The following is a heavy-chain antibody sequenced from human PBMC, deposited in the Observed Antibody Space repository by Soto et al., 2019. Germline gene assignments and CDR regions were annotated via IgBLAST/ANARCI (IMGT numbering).Heavy chain of an antibody. CDR2: IKQDGSET. D-gene: IGHD6-19*01. CDR3: ARDAIWQWLVLGY. V-gene: IGHV3-7*01. J-gene: IGHJ4*02. CDR1: GFIFRSFW. Sequence: EVQLVESGGGLVQPGGSLRLSCDTSGFIFRSFWMSWVRQAPGKGLEWVANIKQDGSETNYVDSVKCRFTISRDNAKNSLYLQMNTLRAEDTGVYYCARDAIWQWLVLGYWGQGTLVTVSS.